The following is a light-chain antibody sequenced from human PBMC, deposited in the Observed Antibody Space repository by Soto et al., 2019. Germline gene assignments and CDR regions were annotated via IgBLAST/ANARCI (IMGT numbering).Light chain of an antibody. CDR3: SSYTSSGTLVV. CDR1: SSDVGGYNY. V-gene: IGLV2-14*01. J-gene: IGLJ1*01. CDR2: EVS. Sequence: QSVLTQPASVSGSPGQSITISCTGTSSDVGGYNYVSWYQQHPGKAPKLMIYEVSNRPSGVSNRFSGSKSGNTASLTISGLQAEAEADDYCSSYTSSGTLVVFGTGTKVTVL.